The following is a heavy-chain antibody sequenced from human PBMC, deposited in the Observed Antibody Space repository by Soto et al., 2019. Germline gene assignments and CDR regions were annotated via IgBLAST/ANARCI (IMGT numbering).Heavy chain of an antibody. CDR1: GFTFSDYY. V-gene: IGHV3-11*06. J-gene: IGHJ4*02. Sequence: LRLSCAASGFTFSDYYMSWIRQAPGKGLEWVSYISSSSSYTNYADSVKGRFTISRDNAKNSLYLQMNSLRAEDTAVYYCARKYSGSYVDYWGQGTLVTVSS. D-gene: IGHD1-26*01. CDR3: ARKYSGSYVDY. CDR2: ISSSSSYT.